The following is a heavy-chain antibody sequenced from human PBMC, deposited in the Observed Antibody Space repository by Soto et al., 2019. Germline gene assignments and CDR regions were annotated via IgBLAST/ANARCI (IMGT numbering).Heavy chain of an antibody. CDR3: ARDNGNYGSGSFAH. CDR2: LSGTGDSA. J-gene: IGHJ4*02. V-gene: IGHV3-23*01. CDR1: GFTFSSYA. Sequence: EVQLLESGGGLVQPGGSLRLSCAASGFTFSSYALSWVRQAPGKGLEWVSALSGTGDSADYANSVKGRFTNSRDDSKTTRYLVMSSLRVEDTAIDYCARDNGNYGSGSFAHWGQGTLVTVSS. D-gene: IGHD3-10*01.